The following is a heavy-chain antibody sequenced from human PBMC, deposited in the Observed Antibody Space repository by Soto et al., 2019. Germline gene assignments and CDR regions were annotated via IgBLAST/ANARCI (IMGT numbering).Heavy chain of an antibody. V-gene: IGHV3-7*01. Sequence: EVQLVESGGGLVQPGGSLRLSCVDSGFTFSSYWMSWVRQAPVKGLEWVGNIKQDGSEENYVDSLKGRFTISRDNAKNSMYVQMNSLRAEDTAVYYGARIAATGRGWDVWGQGTTVGVSS. CDR2: IKQDGSEE. D-gene: IGHD6-13*01. CDR3: ARIAATGRGWDV. J-gene: IGHJ6*02. CDR1: GFTFSSYW.